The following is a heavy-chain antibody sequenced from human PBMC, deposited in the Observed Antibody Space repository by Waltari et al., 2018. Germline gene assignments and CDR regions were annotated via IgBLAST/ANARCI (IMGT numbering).Heavy chain of an antibody. V-gene: IGHV4-38-2*01. D-gene: IGHD2-2*03. CDR1: GYSISSGYY. J-gene: IGHJ4*02. CDR2: IYHSGIT. Sequence: QVQLQESGPGLVKPSETLSLTCEVSGYSISSGYYWGWIRQPPGKGLEWIGTIYHSGITYYNPSLKSQVSITLDTSKNHFSLSMRSVTAADTAVYYCARQVLGYCTSATCRKNDSWGQGTLVTVSS. CDR3: ARQVLGYCTSATCRKNDS.